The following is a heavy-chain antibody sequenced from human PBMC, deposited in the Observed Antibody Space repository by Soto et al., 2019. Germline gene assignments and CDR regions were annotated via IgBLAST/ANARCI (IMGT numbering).Heavy chain of an antibody. CDR2: IYYSGGT. V-gene: IGHV4-59*01. D-gene: IGHD5-18*01. CDR3: ERVAKEYRGISFDS. Sequence: PSETLSLTFTVSGGSINTFYRSWVRQPPGKGLEWIGYIYYSGGTNFNPSLESRVTISVDRSRNQFSLRLNSVTAADTAIYYCERVAKEYRGISFDSWGQGTPVTVSS. J-gene: IGHJ4*02. CDR1: GGSINTFY.